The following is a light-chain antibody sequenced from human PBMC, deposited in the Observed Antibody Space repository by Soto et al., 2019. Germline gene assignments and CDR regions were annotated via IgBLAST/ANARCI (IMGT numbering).Light chain of an antibody. V-gene: IGLV1-47*02. CDR2: SNN. CDR1: RSNIGSNY. J-gene: IGLJ3*02. CDR3: AAWDDNLSGWV. Sequence: QSVLTQPPLASAPPGQRVSISCSGSRSNIGSNYVYWYQQLPGAAPRLLMYSNNQRPSGVPGRFSVSKSGTSASLAISGLRSEDEADYYCAAWDDNLSGWVFGGGTKLTVL.